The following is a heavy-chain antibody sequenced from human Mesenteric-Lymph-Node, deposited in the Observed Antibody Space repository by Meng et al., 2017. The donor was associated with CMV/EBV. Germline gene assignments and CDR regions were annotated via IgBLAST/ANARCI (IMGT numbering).Heavy chain of an antibody. CDR1: GYTFTGYY. Sequence: ASVKVSCKASGYTFTGYYMHWVRQAPGQGLEWMGWINPNSGGTNYAQKFQGRVTMTRDTSISTAYMELSRLRSDDTAVYYCARGHPSITIFGVHWGQGTLVTVSS. D-gene: IGHD3-3*01. CDR2: INPNSGGT. CDR3: ARGHPSITIFGVH. J-gene: IGHJ4*02. V-gene: IGHV1-2*02.